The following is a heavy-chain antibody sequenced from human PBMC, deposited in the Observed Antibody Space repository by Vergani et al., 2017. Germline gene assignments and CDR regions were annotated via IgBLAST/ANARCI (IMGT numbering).Heavy chain of an antibody. CDR1: GGTFSSYA. D-gene: IGHD1-26*01. Sequence: QVQLVQSGAEVKKPGSSVKVSCKASGGTFSSYAISWVRQAPGQGLEWMGGIIPLFGTANYAQKFQGRVTITADESTSTAYMELSSLGAEDTAGYYCARTGGSYYDHYFDYWGQGTLVTVSS. CDR3: ARTGGSYYDHYFDY. V-gene: IGHV1-69*01. CDR2: IIPLFGTA. J-gene: IGHJ4*02.